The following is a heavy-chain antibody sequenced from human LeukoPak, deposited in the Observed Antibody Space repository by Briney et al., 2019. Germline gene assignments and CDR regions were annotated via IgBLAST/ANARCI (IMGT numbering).Heavy chain of an antibody. CDR1: GYTFTSYA. CDR2: FNAGNGNT. CDR3: ASRGGYSSGWYSNDAFDI. D-gene: IGHD6-19*01. Sequence: ASVKVSCKASGYTFTSYAMHWVRQAPGQRLGWMGWFNAGNGNTKYSQKFQGRVSITRDTSASTAYMELSSLRSEDTAVYYCASRGGYSSGWYSNDAFDIWGQGTMVTVSS. J-gene: IGHJ3*02. V-gene: IGHV1-3*01.